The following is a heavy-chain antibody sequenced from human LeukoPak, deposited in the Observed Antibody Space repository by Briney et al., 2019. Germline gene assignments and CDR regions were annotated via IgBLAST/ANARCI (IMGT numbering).Heavy chain of an antibody. V-gene: IGHV1-2*04. CDR3: ARDQQWLGSGGIDY. CDR1: GYTFTGYY. D-gene: IGHD6-19*01. CDR2: INPNSGGT. Sequence: ASVKVSCKASGYTFTGYYMHWVRQAPGQGLEWVGWINPNSGGTNYAQKFQGWVTMTRDTSISTAYMELSRLRSDDTAVYYCARDQQWLGSGGIDYWGQGTLVTVSS. J-gene: IGHJ4*02.